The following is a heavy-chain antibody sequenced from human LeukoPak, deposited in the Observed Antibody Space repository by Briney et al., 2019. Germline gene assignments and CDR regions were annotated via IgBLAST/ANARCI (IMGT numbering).Heavy chain of an antibody. Sequence: GGSLRLSCAASGFTFSSYSMNWVRQAPGKGLEWVSSISSSSSYIYYADSVKGRFTISRDNAKNSLYLQMNSLRADDTAVYYCARQTYYDYVWGSFLETPYFDYWGQGTLVTVSS. CDR1: GFTFSSYS. CDR2: ISSSSSYI. V-gene: IGHV3-21*04. CDR3: ARQTYYDYVWGSFLETPYFDY. J-gene: IGHJ4*02. D-gene: IGHD3-16*01.